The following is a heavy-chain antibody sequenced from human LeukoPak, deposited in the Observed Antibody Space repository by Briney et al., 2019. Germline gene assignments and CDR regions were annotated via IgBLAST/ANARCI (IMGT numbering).Heavy chain of an antibody. CDR1: GGSISSYY. J-gene: IGHJ4*02. CDR3: ARSSGTYRSFDY. CDR2: IYYSGTT. Sequence: PSDTLSLTCTVSGGSISSYYWSWIRQPPGKGLEWIGYIYYSGTTDYNPSLKSRVTISVDTSNNQFSLKVSSVTAADTAVYYCARSSGTYRSFDYWGQGTLVTVSS. D-gene: IGHD1-26*01. V-gene: IGHV4-59*07.